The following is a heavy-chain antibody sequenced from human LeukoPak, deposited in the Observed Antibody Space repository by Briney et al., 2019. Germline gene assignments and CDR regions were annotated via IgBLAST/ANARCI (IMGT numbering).Heavy chain of an antibody. Sequence: GGSLRLSCAASGFTFSSYAMSWVRQAPGKGLEWVSAISGSGGSTYYADSVKGRFTISRDNSKNTLYLQMNSLRAEDTAVYYCAKVGNYYDSSGYYYDDYWGQGTLVTVSS. V-gene: IGHV3-23*01. CDR2: ISGSGGST. CDR1: GFTFSSYA. CDR3: AKVGNYYDSSGYYYDDY. J-gene: IGHJ4*02. D-gene: IGHD3-22*01.